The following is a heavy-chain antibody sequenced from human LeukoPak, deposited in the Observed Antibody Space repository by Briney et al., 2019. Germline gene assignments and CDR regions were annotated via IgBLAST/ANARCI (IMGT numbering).Heavy chain of an antibody. V-gene: IGHV3-23*01. D-gene: IGHD3-10*01. CDR3: AKDLAPWMVRGPYIGPFDC. Sequence: GGSLRLSCAASGFTFSSSAMSWVRQAPGKGLEWVSAISNNGGYTYYADSVQGRFTISRDNSKNTLYLQMNSLRAEDTAVYYCAKDLAPWMVRGPYIGPFDCWGQGTLVTVST. CDR2: ISNNGGYT. J-gene: IGHJ4*02. CDR1: GFTFSSSA.